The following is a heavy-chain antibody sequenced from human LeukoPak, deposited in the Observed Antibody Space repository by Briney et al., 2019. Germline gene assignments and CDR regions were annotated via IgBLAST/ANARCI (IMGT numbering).Heavy chain of an antibody. J-gene: IGHJ6*03. CDR1: GGSISSYY. CDR3: ARGGDCTNGVCYSYYMDV. CDR2: IYYSGST. V-gene: IGHV4-59*01. D-gene: IGHD2-8*01. Sequence: PSETLSLTCTVSGGSISSYYWSWIRQPPGKGLEWIGYIYYSGSTNYSPSLKSRVTISVDTSKNQFSLKLSSVTAADTAVYYCARGGDCTNGVCYSYYMDVWGKGTTVTVSS.